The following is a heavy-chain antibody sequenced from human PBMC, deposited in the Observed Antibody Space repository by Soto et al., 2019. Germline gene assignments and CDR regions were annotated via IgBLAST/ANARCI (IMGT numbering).Heavy chain of an antibody. Sequence: PGESLKISCKGSGYSFTSYWIGWVRQMPVKGLEWMGIIYPGDSDTRYSPSFQGQVTISADKSISTAYLQWSSLKASDTAMYYCATGPTSPTAGMDVWGQGTTVTVSS. J-gene: IGHJ6*01. CDR3: ATGPTSPTAGMDV. CDR1: GYSFTSYW. CDR2: IYPGDSDT. V-gene: IGHV5-51*01.